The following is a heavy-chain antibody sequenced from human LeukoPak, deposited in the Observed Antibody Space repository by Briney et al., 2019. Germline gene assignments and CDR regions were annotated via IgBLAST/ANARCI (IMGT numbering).Heavy chain of an antibody. CDR2: INHSGST. CDR1: GGSFSNYY. D-gene: IGHD3-16*01. V-gene: IGHV4-34*01. CDR3: ARGYVWGSYYFDY. J-gene: IGHJ4*02. Sequence: SETLSLTCAVYGGSFSNYYWSWIRQSPGKGLEWIGEINHSGSTNYNPSLKSRVTISVDTSKNQFSLKLSSVTAADTAVYYCARGYVWGSYYFDYWGQGTLVTVSS.